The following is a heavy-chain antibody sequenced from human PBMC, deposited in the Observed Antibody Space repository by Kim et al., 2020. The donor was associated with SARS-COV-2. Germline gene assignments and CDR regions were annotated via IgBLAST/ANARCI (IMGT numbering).Heavy chain of an antibody. V-gene: IGHV3-74*01. Sequence: GGSLRLSCAASGLAFSSYWMFWVRQPPGKGLLWVSHIKGDGSATVYADSVKGRFTVSRDNAKNTLYLQLSTLRAEDTAVYYCPTGNNWSFDYWGPGTLVT. J-gene: IGHJ4*02. CDR2: IKGDGSAT. D-gene: IGHD1-1*01. CDR1: GLAFSSYW. CDR3: PTGNNWSFDY.